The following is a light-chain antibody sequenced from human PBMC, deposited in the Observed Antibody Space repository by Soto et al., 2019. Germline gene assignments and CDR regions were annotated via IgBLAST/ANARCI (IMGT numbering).Light chain of an antibody. CDR2: GAS. CDR1: QSVSSIY. Sequence: EIVLTQSPGTLSLSPGERATLSCRASQSVSSIYLAWYQQKPGQAPRLLISGASSRATGIPDRFSGSGSGTDFTLTIRRLEPEDFAVYYCQQYGMSPPLTFGGGTKVEIK. CDR3: QQYGMSPPLT. J-gene: IGKJ4*01. V-gene: IGKV3-20*01.